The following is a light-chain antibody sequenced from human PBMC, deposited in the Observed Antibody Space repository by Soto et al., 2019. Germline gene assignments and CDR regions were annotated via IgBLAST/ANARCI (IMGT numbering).Light chain of an antibody. V-gene: IGKV3-11*01. J-gene: IGKJ4*01. Sequence: ETVLTQSPATLSLSPGERATLSCRASQSVSSYLGWYQQKPGQAPRLLIYDASNRATGIPARFSGSGSGTDFTLTISSLEPEDFAVYFCQQRSNWPSFGGGTKVQIK. CDR3: QQRSNWPS. CDR2: DAS. CDR1: QSVSSY.